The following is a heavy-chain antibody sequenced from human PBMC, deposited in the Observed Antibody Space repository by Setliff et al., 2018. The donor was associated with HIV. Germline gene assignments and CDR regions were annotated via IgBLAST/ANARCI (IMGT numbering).Heavy chain of an antibody. CDR2: ISAYNGNT. D-gene: IGHD3-22*01. J-gene: IGHJ3*02. Sequence: ASVKVSCKASGYTFSTYGISWVRQAPGQGLEWMGWISAYNGNTNYAQKLQGRVTVTTDTSTSTAYMELRSLRSEDTAVYYCARGGGGYYYVGAVDIWGQGTVVTVSS. CDR1: GYTFSTYG. V-gene: IGHV1-18*01. CDR3: ARGGGGYYYVGAVDI.